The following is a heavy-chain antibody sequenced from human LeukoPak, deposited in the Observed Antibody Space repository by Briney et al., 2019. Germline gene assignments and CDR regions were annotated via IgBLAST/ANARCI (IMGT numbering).Heavy chain of an antibody. J-gene: IGHJ4*02. D-gene: IGHD3-22*01. V-gene: IGHV4-59*01. CDR3: ATQGKTRVIEGDSSGFLDY. CDR1: GGSISSYY. CDR2: IYYSGST. Sequence: SETLSLTCTVSGGSISSYYWSWIRQPPGKGLEWIGYIYYSGSTNYNPSLKSRVTISVDTSKNQFSLKLSSVTAADTAVYYCATQGKTRVIEGDSSGFLDYWGQGTLVTVSS.